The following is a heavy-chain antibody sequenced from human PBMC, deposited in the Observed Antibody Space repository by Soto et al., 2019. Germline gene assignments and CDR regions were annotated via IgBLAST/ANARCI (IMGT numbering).Heavy chain of an antibody. D-gene: IGHD1-26*01. CDR3: VRQGIGALHGLVDV. CDR1: GASIGNYN. J-gene: IGHJ6*02. CDR2: IYSNGGT. V-gene: IGHV4-59*08. Sequence: QVQLQASGPGLVKPSDTLSLTCTVSGASIGNYNWGWIRQPPGKRLEWIGYIYSNGGTSYNPALKSRVTISADTSTNQFSLRLSSVTAAETAVYYCVRQGIGALHGLVDVWGQGTTVTVSS.